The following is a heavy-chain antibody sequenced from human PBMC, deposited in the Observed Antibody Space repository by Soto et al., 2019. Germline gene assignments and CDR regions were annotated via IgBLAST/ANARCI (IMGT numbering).Heavy chain of an antibody. CDR2: INPHNGGT. CDR3: AIDHKNRNCDF. D-gene: IGHD1-7*01. V-gene: IGHV1-18*01. J-gene: IGHJ4*02. Sequence: RHAPGTGLEWMGWINPHNGGTTYGQTLKGRVTMTTDTSTSTAYMELRSLRSDDTAVYYCAIDHKNRNCDFRGQGTLVSGSS.